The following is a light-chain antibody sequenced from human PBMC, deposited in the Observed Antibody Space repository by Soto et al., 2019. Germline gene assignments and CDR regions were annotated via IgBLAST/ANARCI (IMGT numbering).Light chain of an antibody. CDR3: QAWDSSTGVV. Sequence: SYELTQPPSVSVSPGQTVSIPCSGDKLGDRFACWYQQKPGQSPVMVMYQDTKRPSGIPERFSGSNSGNTATLTISGTQAMDEADYYCQAWDSSTGVVFGGGTKVTVL. CDR1: KLGDRF. J-gene: IGLJ2*01. CDR2: QDT. V-gene: IGLV3-1*01.